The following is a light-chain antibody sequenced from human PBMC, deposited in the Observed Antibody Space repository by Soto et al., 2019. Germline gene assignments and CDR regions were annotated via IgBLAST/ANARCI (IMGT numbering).Light chain of an antibody. CDR3: QQYNSYSPYN. V-gene: IGKV1-5*01. Sequence: DIQMTQSPSTLSASVGDRVTITCRASQSISSWLAWYQQQPGKAPKLLIYDASSLESGVPSRFSGSGSGTEFTLTISSLQPDDFATYYCQQYNSYSPYNFGQGTKLEIK. CDR1: QSISSW. CDR2: DAS. J-gene: IGKJ2*01.